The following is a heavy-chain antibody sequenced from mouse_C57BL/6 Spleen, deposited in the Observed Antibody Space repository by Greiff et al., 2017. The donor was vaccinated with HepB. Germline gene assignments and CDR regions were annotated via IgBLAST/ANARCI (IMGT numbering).Heavy chain of an antibody. CDR2: IYPGDGDT. V-gene: IGHV1-82*01. CDR1: GYAFSSSW. D-gene: IGHD2-4*01. CDR3: ARKGGVYDYDGYAMDY. Sequence: QVQLQQSGPELVKPGASVKISCKASGYAFSSSWMNWVKQRPGKGLEWIGRIYPGDGDTNYNGKFKGKATLTADKSSSTAYMQLSSLTSEDSAVYFCARKGGVYDYDGYAMDYWGQGTSVTVSS. J-gene: IGHJ4*01.